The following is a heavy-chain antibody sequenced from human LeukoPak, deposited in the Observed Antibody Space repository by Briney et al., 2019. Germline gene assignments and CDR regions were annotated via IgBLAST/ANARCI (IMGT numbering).Heavy chain of an antibody. CDR3: ARQHSSGRDY. D-gene: IGHD6-19*01. J-gene: IGHJ4*02. CDR1: GYRFTSYW. Sequence: LGASLQISCKGSGYRFTSYWIGWVRQMPGKGLEWMGIIYPGDSDTRYSPSFQGQVTISADKSISTAYLQWSSLKASDTAMYYCARQHSSGRDYWGQGTLVTVSS. V-gene: IGHV5-51*01. CDR2: IYPGDSDT.